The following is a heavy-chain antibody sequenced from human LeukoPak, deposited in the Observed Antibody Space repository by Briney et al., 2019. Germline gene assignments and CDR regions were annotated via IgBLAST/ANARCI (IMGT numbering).Heavy chain of an antibody. Sequence: SETLSLTCAVSGYSISSSNWWGWVRQPPGEGLEWIANIYYSGSTYYNPSLKSRVTMSVDTSKNQFSLKLSSVTAVDTAVYYCARSLRGYYFDYWGQGILVTVSS. D-gene: IGHD3-16*01. J-gene: IGHJ4*02. V-gene: IGHV4-28*01. CDR2: IYYSGST. CDR3: ARSLRGYYFDY. CDR1: GYSISSSNW.